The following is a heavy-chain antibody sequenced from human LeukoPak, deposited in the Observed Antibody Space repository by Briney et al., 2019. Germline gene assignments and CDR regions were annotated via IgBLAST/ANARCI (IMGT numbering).Heavy chain of an antibody. CDR3: ARDTANYYYDSSGYYFDC. CDR1: GYTFTSYG. V-gene: IGHV1-18*01. J-gene: IGHJ4*02. Sequence: ASVKVSCKASGYTFTSYGISWVRQAPGQGLEWMGWISAYNGNTNYAQKFQGRVTMTRDTSTSTVYMELSSLRSEDTAVYYCARDTANYYYDSSGYYFDCWGQGTLVTVSS. CDR2: ISAYNGNT. D-gene: IGHD3-22*01.